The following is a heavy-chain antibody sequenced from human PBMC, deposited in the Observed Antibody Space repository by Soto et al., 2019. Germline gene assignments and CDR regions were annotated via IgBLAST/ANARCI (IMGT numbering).Heavy chain of an antibody. Sequence: ASVQVSCQASGYTITGYYMHWVGQAPGQGLVGMGGIIPKSGGTNYAQKFQDWVTMTRDTSISTAYMELNRLKYDDTAVYYCAGCPSIAADPFDYWGPGTLVTVSS. J-gene: IGHJ4*02. V-gene: IGHV1-2*04. D-gene: IGHD6-6*01. CDR3: AGCPSIAADPFDY. CDR1: GYTITGYY. CDR2: IIPKSGGT.